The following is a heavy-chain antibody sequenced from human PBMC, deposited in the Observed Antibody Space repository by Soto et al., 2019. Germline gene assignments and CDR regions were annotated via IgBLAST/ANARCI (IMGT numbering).Heavy chain of an antibody. J-gene: IGHJ4*02. V-gene: IGHV1-69*02. D-gene: IGHD6-13*01. CDR2: IIPILDIV. CDR3: ARDRDNSNWPNFDY. Sequence: QVQLVQSGAEVKKPGSSVKVSCKASGVTFSSYTISWVRQAPGQGLEWMGRIIPILDIVTYAQKFQGRVTITADKPTNTAYMELSGLRSEDTALYYCARDRDNSNWPNFDYWGQGTLITVSS. CDR1: GVTFSSYT.